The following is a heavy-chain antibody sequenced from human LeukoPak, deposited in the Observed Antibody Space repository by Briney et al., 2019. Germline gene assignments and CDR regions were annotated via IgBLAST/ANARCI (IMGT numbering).Heavy chain of an antibody. Sequence: PGGSLRLSCAASGFTFGSYAMTWVRQAPEQGLEWVSTITSSGDRMFYAVSVKGRFTISRDNSKNTLYLQVNSLRAGGTALYYCAKGALYGSGSYYTAFDIWGQGTMVTVSS. V-gene: IGHV3-23*01. J-gene: IGHJ3*02. D-gene: IGHD3-10*01. CDR1: GFTFGSYA. CDR2: ITSSGDRM. CDR3: AKGALYGSGSYYTAFDI.